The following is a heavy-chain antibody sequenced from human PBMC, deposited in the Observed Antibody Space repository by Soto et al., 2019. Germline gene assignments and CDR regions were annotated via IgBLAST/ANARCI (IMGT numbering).Heavy chain of an antibody. V-gene: IGHV1-18*01. Sequence: ASVKVSCKASGYTFTSYGISWVRQAPGQGLEWMGWISAYNGNTNYAQKLQGRVTMTTDTSTSTAYMGLRSLRSDDTAVYYCARVPRLLWFGELTVLGKFDYWGQGTLVTVSS. CDR2: ISAYNGNT. D-gene: IGHD3-10*01. CDR1: GYTFTSYG. CDR3: ARVPRLLWFGELTVLGKFDY. J-gene: IGHJ4*02.